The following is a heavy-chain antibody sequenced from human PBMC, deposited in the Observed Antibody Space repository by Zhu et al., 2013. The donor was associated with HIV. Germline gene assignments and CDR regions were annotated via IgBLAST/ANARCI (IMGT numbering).Heavy chain of an antibody. CDR1: GGTFSSYA. D-gene: IGHD3-22*01. CDR2: IIPIFGTA. CDR3: AGGDYYDSSGYYVFRHYYYYYGMDV. J-gene: IGHJ6*02. Sequence: QVQLVQSGAEVKKPGSSVKVSCKASGGTFSSYAISWVRQAPGQGLEWMGGIIPIFGTANYAQKFQGRVTITADESTSTAYMELSSLRSEDTAVYYCAGGDYYDSSGYYVFRHYYYYYGMDVWGQGTTVTVSS. V-gene: IGHV1-69*01.